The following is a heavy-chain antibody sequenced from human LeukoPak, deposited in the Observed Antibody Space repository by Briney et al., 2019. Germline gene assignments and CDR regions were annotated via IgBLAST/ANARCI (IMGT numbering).Heavy chain of an antibody. V-gene: IGHV3-23*01. D-gene: IGHD3-16*02. J-gene: IGHJ4*02. Sequence: PGGSLRLSCAASGFTFSSYAMSWVRQAPGKGLEWVSAISGSGGSTYYADSVKGRFTISRDNSKNTLYLQMNSLRAEDTAVYYCAKGDYDYVWGSYRYWGQGTLVTASS. CDR1: GFTFSSYA. CDR2: ISGSGGST. CDR3: AKGDYDYVWGSYRY.